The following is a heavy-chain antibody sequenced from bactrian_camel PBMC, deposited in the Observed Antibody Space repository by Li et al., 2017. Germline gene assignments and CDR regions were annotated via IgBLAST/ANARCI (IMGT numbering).Heavy chain of an antibody. Sequence: HVQLVESGGDLVRPGGSLRIACAASGFPFSTYGYDIHWVRQAPGKGLEWVSGIHRGGGTTDYVPSLKGRFTISRDNAKNTLYLQMNSLKTEDTAMYYCAKVDFWSPTHWGQGTQVTVS. V-gene: IGHV3S1*01. CDR2: IHRGGGTT. CDR3: AKVDFWSPTH. J-gene: IGHJ4*01. CDR1: GFPFSTYGYD.